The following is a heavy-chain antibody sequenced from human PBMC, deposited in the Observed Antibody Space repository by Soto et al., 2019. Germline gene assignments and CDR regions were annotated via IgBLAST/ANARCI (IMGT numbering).Heavy chain of an antibody. CDR3: ARDEATYYYYYYMDV. CDR2: ISSSSSYI. J-gene: IGHJ6*03. V-gene: IGHV3-21*01. CDR1: GFTFSSYS. Sequence: VQLVESGGGVVQPGRSLRLSCAASGFTFSSYSMNWVRQAPGKGLEWVSSISSSSSYIYYADSVKGRFTISRDNAKNSLYLQMNSLRAEDTAVYYCARDEATYYYYYYMDVWGKGTTVTVSS. D-gene: IGHD1-26*01.